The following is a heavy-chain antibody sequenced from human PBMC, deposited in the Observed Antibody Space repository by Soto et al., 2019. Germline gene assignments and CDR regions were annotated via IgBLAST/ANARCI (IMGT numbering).Heavy chain of an antibody. Sequence: SETLSLTCAVYGGSFSGYYWSWIRQPPGKGLEWIGEINHSGSTNYNPSLKSRVTISVDTSKNQFSLKLSSVTAADTAVYYCASLHGGYYYYYGMDVWGQGTTVTVSS. CDR2: INHSGST. D-gene: IGHD4-17*01. J-gene: IGHJ6*02. CDR3: ASLHGGYYYYYGMDV. CDR1: GGSFSGYY. V-gene: IGHV4-34*01.